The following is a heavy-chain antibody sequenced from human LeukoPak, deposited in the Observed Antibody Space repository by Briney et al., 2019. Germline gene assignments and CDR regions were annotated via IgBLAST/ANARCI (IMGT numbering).Heavy chain of an antibody. V-gene: IGHV3-30*02. Sequence: PGGSLRLSCAASGFTFSSYGMHWVRQAPGKGLEWVAFIRYDGSNKYYADSVKGRFTISRDNSKNTLYLQMGSLRAEDMAVYYCARGPIAYYDFWSGRSAIDYWGQGTLVTVSS. J-gene: IGHJ4*02. CDR2: IRYDGSNK. D-gene: IGHD3-3*01. CDR3: ARGPIAYYDFWSGRSAIDY. CDR1: GFTFSSYG.